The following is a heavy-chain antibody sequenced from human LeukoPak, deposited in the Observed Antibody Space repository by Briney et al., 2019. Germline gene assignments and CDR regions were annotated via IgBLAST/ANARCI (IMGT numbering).Heavy chain of an antibody. CDR3: ARDYRGYRAPYYFDY. Sequence: PGGSLRLSCAASGFTFSSYSMNWVRQAPGKGLEWVSSIRSSSSYIYYADSVKGRFTISRDNAKNSLYLQMNSLRAEDTAVYYCARDYRGYRAPYYFDYWGQGTLVTVSS. CDR2: IRSSSSYI. J-gene: IGHJ4*02. D-gene: IGHD2-15*01. V-gene: IGHV3-21*01. CDR1: GFTFSSYS.